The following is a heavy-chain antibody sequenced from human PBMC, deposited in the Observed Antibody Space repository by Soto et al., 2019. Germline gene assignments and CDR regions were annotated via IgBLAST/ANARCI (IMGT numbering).Heavy chain of an antibody. D-gene: IGHD2-2*01. V-gene: IGHV3-30*03. CDR1: GFTFSSYG. CDR2: ISYDGSNK. J-gene: IGHJ4*02. CDR3: AIDLIDIVVVPAAIDY. Sequence: QVQLVESGGGVVQPGRSLRLSCAASGFTFSSYGMHWVRQAPGKGLEWVAVISYDGSNKYYADSVKGRFTISRDNSKNTPYLQMYSLRAEDTAVYYCAIDLIDIVVVPAAIDYCGQGTLVTVSS.